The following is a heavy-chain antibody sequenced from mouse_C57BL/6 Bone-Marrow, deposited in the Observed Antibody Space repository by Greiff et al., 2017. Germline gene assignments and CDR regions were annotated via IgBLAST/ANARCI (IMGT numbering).Heavy chain of an antibody. CDR3: ARRIYYDYDEDFDY. D-gene: IGHD2-4*01. J-gene: IGHJ2*01. CDR1: GYTFTSYW. CDR2: IDPSDSYT. Sequence: VQLQQPGAELVRPGTSVKLSCKASGYTFTSYWMHWVKQRPGQGLEWIGVIDPSDSYTNYNHKFKGKATLTVDTSSSTAYMQLSSLTSEDSAVYYCARRIYYDYDEDFDYWGQGTTLTVSS. V-gene: IGHV1-59*01.